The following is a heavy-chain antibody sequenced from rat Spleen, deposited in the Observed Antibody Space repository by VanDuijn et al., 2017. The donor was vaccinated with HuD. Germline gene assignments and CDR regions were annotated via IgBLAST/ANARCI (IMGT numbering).Heavy chain of an antibody. J-gene: IGHJ4*01. D-gene: IGHD1-12*02. Sequence: EVQLVETGGGVVQPGRSLKLSCAASGFTFSNYGMAWVRQAPGMGLEWVASITNTGGSTYYPDSVKGRFTISRDNAKSTLYLQMNSLRSEDTATYYCATQDYDGAYYAVYVMDAWAQGASVTVSS. V-gene: IGHV5-31*01. CDR1: GFTFSNYG. CDR2: ITNTGGST. CDR3: ATQDYDGAYYAVYVMDA.